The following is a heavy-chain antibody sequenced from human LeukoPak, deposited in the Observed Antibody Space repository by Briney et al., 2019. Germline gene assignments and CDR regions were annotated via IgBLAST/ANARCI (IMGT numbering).Heavy chain of an antibody. D-gene: IGHD4-17*01. Sequence: GGSLRLSCAASGFTSRSSSMSWVCAGPGAGRGWVSSISISSSYIYYADSVKGRFPISRDNAKNSLYLQMNSLRAEDTAVYYCARDFSCGTVTTPIDYWGQGTLVTVSS. CDR3: ARDFSCGTVTTPIDY. J-gene: IGHJ4*02. V-gene: IGHV3-21*01. CDR2: ISISSSYI. CDR1: GFTSRSSS.